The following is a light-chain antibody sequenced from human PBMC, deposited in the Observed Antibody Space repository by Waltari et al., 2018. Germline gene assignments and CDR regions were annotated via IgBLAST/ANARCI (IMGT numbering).Light chain of an antibody. CDR2: DVT. Sequence: QSALTQPASMSGSPGQSITIPCTGTSSDVGGYNYVSWYQQHPGKAPKLMIYDVTNRPSGISNRFSGSKSGNTASLTISGLQAEDEGDYYCSSYSRTSTHVFGGGTKLTVL. CDR3: SSYSRTSTHV. CDR1: SSDVGGYNY. J-gene: IGLJ3*02. V-gene: IGLV2-14*03.